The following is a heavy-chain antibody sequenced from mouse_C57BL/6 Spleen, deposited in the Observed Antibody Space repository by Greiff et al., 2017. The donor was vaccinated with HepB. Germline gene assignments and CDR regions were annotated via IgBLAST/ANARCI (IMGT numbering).Heavy chain of an antibody. CDR2: IYPSDSET. CDR3: ARKGNGYYFDY. V-gene: IGHV1-61*01. J-gene: IGHJ2*01. Sequence: VKLMESGAELVRPGSSVKLSCKASGYTFTSYWMDWVKQRPGQGLEWIGNIYPSDSETHYNQKFKDKATLTVDKSSSTAYMQLSSLPSEDSAVYYCARKGNGYYFDYWGQGTTLTVSS. CDR1: GYTFTSYW.